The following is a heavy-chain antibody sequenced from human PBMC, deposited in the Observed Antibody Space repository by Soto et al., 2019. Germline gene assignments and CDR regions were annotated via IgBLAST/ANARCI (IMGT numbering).Heavy chain of an antibody. D-gene: IGHD4-17*01. Sequence: EVQLLESGGGLIQPGGSLRLSCAASGFTFSSYAMTWVRQAPGKGPEWVSVISATGATTYYADSVKGRFTISRDNSKNTLYLQMNSLRAEDTAVYYCAKDLKTPVVRAYDYWGQGTLVTVSS. CDR1: GFTFSSYA. CDR3: AKDLKTPVVRAYDY. CDR2: ISATGATT. J-gene: IGHJ4*02. V-gene: IGHV3-23*01.